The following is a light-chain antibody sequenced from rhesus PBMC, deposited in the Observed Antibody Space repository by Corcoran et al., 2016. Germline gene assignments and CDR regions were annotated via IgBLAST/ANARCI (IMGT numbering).Light chain of an antibody. CDR3: QQYNSAPFN. J-gene: IGKJ2*01. CDR1: QGISGW. Sequence: DIQMTQSPSSLSASVGDRVTITCRASQGISGWLAWYQQKQGRAPKALIYKGTRLESGVPSRFSGRGSGTDFTLTISDLQPEDFATYYCQQYNSAPFNFGQGSKVEIK. V-gene: IGKV1-21*01. CDR2: KGT.